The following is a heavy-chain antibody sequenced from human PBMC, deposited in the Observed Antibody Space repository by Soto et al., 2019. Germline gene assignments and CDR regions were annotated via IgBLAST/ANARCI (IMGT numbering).Heavy chain of an antibody. Sequence: SETLSLTCTVSGGSISSGDYYWSWIRQPPGKGLEWIGYIYYSGSTYYNPSLKSRVTISVDTSKNQFSLKLSSVTAADTAVYYCARENVVVTAIGPHPYYFDYWGQGTLVTVSS. CDR2: IYYSGST. J-gene: IGHJ4*02. CDR1: GGSISSGDYY. CDR3: ARENVVVTAIGPHPYYFDY. D-gene: IGHD2-21*02. V-gene: IGHV4-30-4*01.